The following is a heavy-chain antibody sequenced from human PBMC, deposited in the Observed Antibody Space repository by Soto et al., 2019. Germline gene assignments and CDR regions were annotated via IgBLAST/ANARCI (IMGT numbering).Heavy chain of an antibody. CDR3: ARCPVGECYSNYFDP. D-gene: IGHD2-21*01. CDR1: GFNFRLYS. J-gene: IGHJ5*02. V-gene: IGHV3-21*01. CDR2: IGASGGNI. Sequence: PGGSLRLSCAASGFNFRLYSMSWIRQPPGKGLEWVSSIGASGGNIYYADSVRGRFTISRDNARNSLFLQVASLRADDTAVYFCARCPVGECYSNYFDPWGQGTLVTVSS.